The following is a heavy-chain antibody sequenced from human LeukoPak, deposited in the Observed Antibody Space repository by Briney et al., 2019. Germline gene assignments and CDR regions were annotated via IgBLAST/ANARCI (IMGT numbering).Heavy chain of an antibody. Sequence: SESLSLTCTVSGGSIRSYYCSWIRQPPGKGLEWVGYVYYSGSTSYNPSLKSRVTISVDASKNQFSLKLSSVTAADTAVYYCARHFTGPGTYTPYFGMDVWGQGTTVTVSS. CDR2: VYYSGST. V-gene: IGHV4-59*08. CDR3: ARHFTGPGTYTPYFGMDV. D-gene: IGHD3-16*01. J-gene: IGHJ6*02. CDR1: GGSIRSYY.